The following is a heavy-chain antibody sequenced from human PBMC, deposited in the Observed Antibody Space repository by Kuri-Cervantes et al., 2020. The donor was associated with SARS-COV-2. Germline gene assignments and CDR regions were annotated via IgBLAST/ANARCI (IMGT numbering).Heavy chain of an antibody. CDR1: GFTFSDYY. V-gene: IGHV3-11*04. CDR3: VRDGDHWNFDY. CDR2: ISSSGSTI. Sequence: GGSLRLSCAASGFTFSDYYMSWIRQAPGKGLEWVSYISSSGSTIYYADSVKGRFTISRDNAKKSLYLQMNSLRAEDTAVYYCVRDGDHWNFDYWGQGTLVTVSS. J-gene: IGHJ4*02. D-gene: IGHD1-1*01.